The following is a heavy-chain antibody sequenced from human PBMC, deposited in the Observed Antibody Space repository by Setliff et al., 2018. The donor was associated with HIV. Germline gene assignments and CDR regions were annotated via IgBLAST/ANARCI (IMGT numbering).Heavy chain of an antibody. CDR2: IKEDGSEK. J-gene: IGHJ4*02. Sequence: LRLSCAASGFILSNYWMSWVRQAPGKGLEWVANIKEDGSEKNYVNSVKGRFTISRDNSKNTLYLQMDSLRAEDAAVYYCAKDHSSGWHYYFDYWGQGTLVTVSS. V-gene: IGHV3-7*03. CDR3: AKDHSSGWHYYFDY. CDR1: GFILSNYW. D-gene: IGHD6-19*01.